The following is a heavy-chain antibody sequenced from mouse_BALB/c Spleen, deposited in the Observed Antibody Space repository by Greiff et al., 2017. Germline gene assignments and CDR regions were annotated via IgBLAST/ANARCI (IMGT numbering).Heavy chain of an antibody. CDR2: INSNGGST. CDR3: AIWSFAY. CDR1: GFTFSSYG. V-gene: IGHV5-6-3*01. D-gene: IGHD1-1*02. Sequence: EVKLMESGGGLVQPGGSLKLSCAASGFTFSSYGMSWVRQTPDKRLELVATINSNGGSTYYPDSVKGRFTISRDNAKNTLYLQMSSLKSEDTAMYYCAIWSFAYWGQGTLVTVSA. J-gene: IGHJ3*01.